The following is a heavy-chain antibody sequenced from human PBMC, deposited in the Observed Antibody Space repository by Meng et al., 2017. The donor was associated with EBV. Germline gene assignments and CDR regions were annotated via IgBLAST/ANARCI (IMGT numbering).Heavy chain of an antibody. CDR1: GYTFTSKV. CDR3: ARGRGVYCSGGSCYPGWFDP. J-gene: IGHJ5*02. Sequence: QVVHAGAEVKKRWASVNVTCKADGYTFTSKVLNWVRQATGQVLECMGWMNPNSGNTGDAQKLLGRVTMTRNTSISTAYMELSSLRSEDTAVYYCARGRGVYCSGGSCYPGWFDPWGQGTLVTVFS. V-gene: IGHV1-8*01. CDR2: MNPNSGNT. D-gene: IGHD2-15*01.